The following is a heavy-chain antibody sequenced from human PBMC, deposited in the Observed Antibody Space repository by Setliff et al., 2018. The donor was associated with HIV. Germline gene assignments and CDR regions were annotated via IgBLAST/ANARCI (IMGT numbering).Heavy chain of an antibody. CDR3: ARIYVGYSYGXXHWYFDL. CDR1: GXXXXISGVC. CDR2: IDWDDDK. J-gene: IGHJ2*01. Sequence: SGPTLVNPTQTLTLTXXFSGXXXXISGVCVSWVRXAPGKALGWLARIDWDDDKYYSTSLKTRLTISKDTSKNQVVLTMTNMDPVDTATYHCARIYVGYSYGXXHWYFDLWGRGTLVTVSS. D-gene: IGHD5-18*01. V-gene: IGHV2-70*11.